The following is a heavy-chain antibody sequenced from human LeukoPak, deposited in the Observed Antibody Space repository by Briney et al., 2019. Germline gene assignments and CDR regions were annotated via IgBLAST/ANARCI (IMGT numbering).Heavy chain of an antibody. D-gene: IGHD3-16*01. J-gene: IGHJ6*03. CDR2: ICYDGSNK. CDR1: GCTFSNYC. Sequence: PGGSLRLSCAASGCTFSNYCMHWVRQAPGKGLEWVAIICYDGSNKYYADSVKGRFTISGDNSKNTLYLQMNSLRAEDTAVYYCAKGNGGYYYYMDVWGKGTTVTVSS. CDR3: AKGNGGYYYYMDV. V-gene: IGHV3-33*06.